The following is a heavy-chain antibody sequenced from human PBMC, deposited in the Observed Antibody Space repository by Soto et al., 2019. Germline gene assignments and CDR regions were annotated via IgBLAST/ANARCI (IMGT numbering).Heavy chain of an antibody. CDR1: GNTFTSYY. V-gene: IGHV1-8*02. D-gene: IGHD3-16*01. CDR3: ARGNRPDPLNLGY. CDR2: MNPNSGNT. J-gene: IGHJ4*02. Sequence: ASVKVSCKASGNTFTSYYMHWVRQAPGQGLEWMGWMNPNSGNTSYAQKFQGRVTMTRNTSISTAYMELSSLRSEDTAVYSCARGNRPDPLNLGYWGQGTLVTVSS.